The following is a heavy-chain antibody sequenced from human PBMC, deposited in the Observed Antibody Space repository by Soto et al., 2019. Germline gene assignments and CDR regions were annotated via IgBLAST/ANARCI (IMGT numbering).Heavy chain of an antibody. CDR1: GFTSSSYA. V-gene: IGHV3-30-3*01. CDR3: ARNVSGGRLDC. D-gene: IGHD2-15*01. CDR2: ISYDGSNK. Sequence: QVQLVESGGGVVQPGRSLRLSCAASGFTSSSYAMHWVRQAPGKGLEWVAVISYDGSNKYYADSVKGRFTISRDNSKNTLYLQMNSLRAEDTAVYYCARNVSGGRLDCWGQGTLVTVSS. J-gene: IGHJ4*02.